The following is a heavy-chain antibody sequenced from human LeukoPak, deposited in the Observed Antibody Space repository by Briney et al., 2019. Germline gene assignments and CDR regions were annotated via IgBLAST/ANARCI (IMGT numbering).Heavy chain of an antibody. Sequence: GGSLRLSCAASGFSVSSNYMSWVRQAPGKGLEWVSVIHTGGNTYYADSVKGRFTISRDNSKNTVYLQMNSLRAEDTAVYYCAGHSSSWYENWFDPWGQGTLVTVSS. V-gene: IGHV3-66*04. J-gene: IGHJ5*02. D-gene: IGHD6-13*01. CDR1: GFSVSSNY. CDR2: IHTGGNT. CDR3: AGHSSSWYENWFDP.